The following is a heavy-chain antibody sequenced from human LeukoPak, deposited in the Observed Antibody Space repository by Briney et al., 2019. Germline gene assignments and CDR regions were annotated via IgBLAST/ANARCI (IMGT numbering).Heavy chain of an antibody. Sequence: GGSLRLSCAASGFTFSSIAMTWVRQAPGKGLEWVSSIRSNGDTTYNADSVKGRFTISRDNSKNTLYLQMSSLRAEDTAVYYCVKPHGTIGLPYFQHWGQGTLVTVSS. CDR1: GFTFSSIA. CDR3: VKPHGTIGLPYFQH. V-gene: IGHV3-64D*06. D-gene: IGHD1-14*01. CDR2: IRSNGDTT. J-gene: IGHJ1*01.